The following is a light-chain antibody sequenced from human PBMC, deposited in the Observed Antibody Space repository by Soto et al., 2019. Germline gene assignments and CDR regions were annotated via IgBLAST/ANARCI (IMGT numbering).Light chain of an antibody. J-gene: IGLJ1*01. CDR2: GNS. CDR3: QSYDSSLSGYV. Sequence: QSVLTQPPLVSGAPGQRVTLSCTGSSSNIGAGYDVHWYQQLPGTAPKLLIYGNSNRPSGVSDRFSGSKSGTSASLAITGLQAQDEADYYCQSYDSSLSGYVFGTWTKLTVL. CDR1: SSNIGAGYD. V-gene: IGLV1-40*01.